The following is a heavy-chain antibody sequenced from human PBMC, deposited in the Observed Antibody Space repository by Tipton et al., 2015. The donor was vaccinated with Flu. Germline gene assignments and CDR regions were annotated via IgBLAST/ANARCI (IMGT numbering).Heavy chain of an antibody. J-gene: IGHJ4*02. Sequence: SLRLSYAASGFTFSDAWMSWVRQAPGKGLEWVGRIKSKTDGGTADYAAPVKGRFVISRDDSKNTLLLQMNSLKTEDTAVYYCVAPGVAWYVDYWGQGTLVTVSS. CDR3: VAPGVAWYVDY. CDR1: GFTFSDAW. CDR2: IKSKTDGGTA. V-gene: IGHV3-15*01.